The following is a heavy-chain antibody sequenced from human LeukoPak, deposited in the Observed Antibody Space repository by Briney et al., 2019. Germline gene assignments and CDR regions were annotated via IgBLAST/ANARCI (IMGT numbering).Heavy chain of an antibody. CDR3: VRGITMVRGIILYSVDI. CDR2: IYPGDSDT. J-gene: IGHJ6*02. Sequence: GESLKISCKASGYSFATYWIGWVRQMPGKGLEWMGIIYPGDSDTRYNPSFQGQVTISADKSISTAYLQWSSLEASDTAMYYCVRGITMVRGIILYSVDIWGQGTTVTVSS. V-gene: IGHV5-51*01. CDR1: GYSFATYW. D-gene: IGHD3-10*01.